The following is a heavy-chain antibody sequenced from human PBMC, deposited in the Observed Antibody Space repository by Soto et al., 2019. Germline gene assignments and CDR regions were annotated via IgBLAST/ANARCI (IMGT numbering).Heavy chain of an antibody. CDR2: ITYDGSNK. V-gene: IGHV3-30-3*01. CDR3: ARHPLWGTARVLWYFDL. Sequence: QVQLVESGGGVVQPGRSLRLSCAASGFTFSSYAMHWVRQAPGKGLEWVAVITYDGSNKYYADSVKGRSTISRDNSKNTLYLQMNSLRAEDTAVYYCARHPLWGTARVLWYFDLWGRGTLVTVS. D-gene: IGHD5-18*01. J-gene: IGHJ2*01. CDR1: GFTFSSYA.